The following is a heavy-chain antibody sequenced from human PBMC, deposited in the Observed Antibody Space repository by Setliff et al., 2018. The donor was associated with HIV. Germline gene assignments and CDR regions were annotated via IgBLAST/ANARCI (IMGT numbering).Heavy chain of an antibody. J-gene: IGHJ6*03. Sequence: SETLSLTCTVSGGSISSTNYFWGWIRQPPGKGLEWIGTIYYHGSTYYNPSLKSRVTISVDTSKNQFSLNLNSVTAADTAVYYCARQYCGGDCHFYYYMDVWGKGTTVTAP. D-gene: IGHD2-21*02. CDR2: IYYHGST. V-gene: IGHV4-39*01. CDR3: ARQYCGGDCHFYYYMDV. CDR1: GGSISSTNYF.